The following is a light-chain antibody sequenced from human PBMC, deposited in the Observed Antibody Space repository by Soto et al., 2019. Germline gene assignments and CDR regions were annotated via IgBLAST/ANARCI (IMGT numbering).Light chain of an antibody. J-gene: IGKJ2*01. CDR3: QQYASAPYT. CDR2: GAS. CDR1: QTLTSSY. V-gene: IGKV3-20*01. Sequence: EIVLTQSPGTLSLSPGEGATLSCRASQTLTSSYLAWYQQKPGRAPRLLIYGASSRATGIPDRFSVSGSGTDFTLTIRSLEPKDFEVSYCQQYASAPYTSGQGTKLEIK.